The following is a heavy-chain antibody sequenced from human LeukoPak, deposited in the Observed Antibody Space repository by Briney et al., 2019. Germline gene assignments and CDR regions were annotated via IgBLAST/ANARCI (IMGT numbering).Heavy chain of an antibody. CDR2: VHYSGST. J-gene: IGHJ3*02. D-gene: IGHD3-10*01. Sequence: SETLSLTCTVSGVSVSSDNYYWSWIRQPPGRGLEWVGCVHYSGSTNYSPSVKSRVTISIDTSRNRFSLKLSSVTAADTAVYYCARNMVRGVTDSFDIWGQGTMVTVSS. V-gene: IGHV4-61*03. CDR1: GVSVSSDNYY. CDR3: ARNMVRGVTDSFDI.